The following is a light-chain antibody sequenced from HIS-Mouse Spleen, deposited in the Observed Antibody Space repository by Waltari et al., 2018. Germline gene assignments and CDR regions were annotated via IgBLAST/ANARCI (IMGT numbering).Light chain of an antibody. Sequence: SYELTQPPSVSVSPGQQARIPLSGDALQKKYAYWYQQKSGQAPVLVLYEDSKRPSGIPERFSGSSSGTMATLTISGAQVEDEADYYCYSTDSSGNHRVFGGGTKLTVL. CDR1: ALQKKY. J-gene: IGLJ2*01. CDR3: YSTDSSGNHRV. V-gene: IGLV3-10*01. CDR2: EDS.